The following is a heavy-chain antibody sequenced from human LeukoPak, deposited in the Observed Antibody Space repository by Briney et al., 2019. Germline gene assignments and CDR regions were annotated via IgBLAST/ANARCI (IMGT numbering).Heavy chain of an antibody. D-gene: IGHD6-13*01. J-gene: IGHJ4*02. CDR1: GLTLIDHY. V-gene: IGHV3-11*04. CDR2: ISSSVNTT. Sequence: GGSLRLSCAAYGLTLIDHYMSWIRQAGGKGVEWVSYISSSVNTTYYADSVKGRFTISRDNAKNSLYLQMNSLRAEDTALYYCARDGGSSWSFDYWGQGTLVTVSS. CDR3: ARDGGSSWSFDY.